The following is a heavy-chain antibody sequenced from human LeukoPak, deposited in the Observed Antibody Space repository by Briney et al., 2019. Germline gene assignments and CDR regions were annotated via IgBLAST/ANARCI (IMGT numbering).Heavy chain of an antibody. D-gene: IGHD3-10*01. V-gene: IGHV1-69*04. J-gene: IGHJ6*02. CDR3: ARDLGSGSYSYYYYGMDV. CDR1: GGTFSSYA. CDR2: IIPILGIA. Sequence: ASVKVSCKASGGTFSSYAISWVRQAPGQGLEWMGRIIPILGIANYAQKFQGRVTITADKSTSTAYMELSSLRSEDTAVYYCARDLGSGSYSYYYYGMDVWGQGTTVIVSS.